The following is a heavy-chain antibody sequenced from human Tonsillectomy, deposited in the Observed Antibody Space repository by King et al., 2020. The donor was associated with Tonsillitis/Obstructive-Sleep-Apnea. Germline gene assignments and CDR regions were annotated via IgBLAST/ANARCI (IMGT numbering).Heavy chain of an antibody. D-gene: IGHD3-22*01. CDR2: ISYDGSNK. J-gene: IGHJ3*02. Sequence: VQLVESGGGVVQPGRSLRLSCAASGFTFSSYAMHWVRQAPGKGLEWVAIISYDGSNKYYADSVKGRFTISRDNSKNTLYLQMHSLRAEDTAVYYCARDREIVVFITYDAFDIWGQGTMVTVSS. CDR3: ARDREIVVFITYDAFDI. CDR1: GFTFSSYA. V-gene: IGHV3-30*04.